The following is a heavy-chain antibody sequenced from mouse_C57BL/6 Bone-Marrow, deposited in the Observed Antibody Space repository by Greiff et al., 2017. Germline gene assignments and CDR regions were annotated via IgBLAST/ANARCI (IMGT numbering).Heavy chain of an antibody. J-gene: IGHJ3*01. CDR1: GFTFSSYG. CDR3: ARQGGLLRFAC. Sequence: EVQLVESGGDLVKPGGSLKLSCAASGFTFSSYGMSWVRQTPDKRLEWVATISSGGSYTYYPDSVKGRFTISRDNAKNTLYLQMSSLKSEDTAMYYCARQGGLLRFACWGQGTLVTVSA. D-gene: IGHD1-1*01. CDR2: ISSGGSYT. V-gene: IGHV5-6*01.